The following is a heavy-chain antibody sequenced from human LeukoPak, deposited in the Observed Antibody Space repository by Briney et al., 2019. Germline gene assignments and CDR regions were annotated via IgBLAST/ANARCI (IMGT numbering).Heavy chain of an antibody. V-gene: IGHV3-7*01. J-gene: IGHJ6*03. Sequence: GGSLRPSCAASGFTFSSYWMSWVRQAPGKGLEWVANIKRDGSEKYYADSVKGRFTISRDNAKNSLYLQMNSLRAEDTAVYYCARAGADSSSWYSAIYYYYYYMDVWGKGTTVTVSS. CDR2: IKRDGSEK. CDR3: ARAGADSSSWYSAIYYYYYYMDV. D-gene: IGHD6-13*01. CDR1: GFTFSSYW.